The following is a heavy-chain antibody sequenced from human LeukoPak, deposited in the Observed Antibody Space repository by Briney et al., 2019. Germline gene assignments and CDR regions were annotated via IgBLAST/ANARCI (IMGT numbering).Heavy chain of an antibody. CDR3: ARGVRDSSGYTYFDY. V-gene: IGHV3-48*04. D-gene: IGHD3-22*01. J-gene: IGHJ4*02. CDR1: GFTFSSYS. Sequence: GGSLRLSCAASGFTFSSYSMNWVRQAPGKGLEWVSYISSSSSTIYYADSVKGRFTISRDNAKSSLYLQMNSLRAEDTAVYYCARGVRDSSGYTYFDYWGQGTLVTVSS. CDR2: ISSSSSTI.